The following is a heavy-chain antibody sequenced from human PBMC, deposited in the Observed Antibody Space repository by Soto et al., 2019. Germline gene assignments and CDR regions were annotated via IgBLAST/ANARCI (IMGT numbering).Heavy chain of an antibody. CDR3: ARAGCDGGSCYTLVGLRYGMDV. Sequence: QVPLVESGGGVVQPGRSLRLSCAASGFILSTYAMYWVRQAPGKGLEWVAVISYDGNNKYYADSVKGRFTISRDNSKNTLSLQMNSLRAEDTAVYYCARAGCDGGSCYTLVGLRYGMDVWGQGTTVTVSS. V-gene: IGHV3-30-3*01. CDR2: ISYDGNNK. J-gene: IGHJ6*02. CDR1: GFILSTYA. D-gene: IGHD2-15*01.